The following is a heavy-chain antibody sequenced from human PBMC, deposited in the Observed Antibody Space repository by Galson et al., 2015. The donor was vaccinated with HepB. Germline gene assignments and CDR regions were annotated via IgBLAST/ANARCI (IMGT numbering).Heavy chain of an antibody. V-gene: IGHV3-23*01. Sequence: SLRLSCAASGFTFSSYAMAWVRQAPGKGLEWVSSISGSVVSTYYADSVKGQFTISRDNSRNTLYLQMNSLRAEDTAVYYCAKHGMKAFDIWGQGTMVTVSS. CDR2: ISGSVVST. D-gene: IGHD1-14*01. CDR1: GFTFSSYA. J-gene: IGHJ3*02. CDR3: AKHGMKAFDI.